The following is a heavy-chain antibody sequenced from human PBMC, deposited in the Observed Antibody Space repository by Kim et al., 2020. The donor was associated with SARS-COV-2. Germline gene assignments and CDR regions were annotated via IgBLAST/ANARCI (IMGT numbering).Heavy chain of an antibody. CDR2: IYYSGST. CDR3: ARDESINRGYSYGLDA. V-gene: IGHV4-59*01. J-gene: IGHJ4*02. D-gene: IGHD5-18*01. CDR1: GCSISSYY. Sequence: SETLSLTCTVSGCSISSYYWSWIRQPPGKGLEWIGYIYYSGSTNYNPSLKSRVTISADTSKNQFTLKLSSVTAADTAVYYCARDESINRGYSYGLDAWGQGTLVSVSS.